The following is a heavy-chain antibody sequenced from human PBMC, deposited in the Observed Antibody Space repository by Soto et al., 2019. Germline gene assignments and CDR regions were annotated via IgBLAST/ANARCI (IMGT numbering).Heavy chain of an antibody. V-gene: IGHV1-46*01. Sequence: ASVKVSCKASGYTFTSYYMHWVRQAPGQGLEWMGIINPSGGSTSYAQKFQGRVTMTRDTSTSTVYMELSSLRSEDTAVYYCASYGSGSYVDYYYYGMDVWGQRTTVTVSS. CDR2: INPSGGST. CDR1: GYTFTSYY. J-gene: IGHJ6*02. D-gene: IGHD3-10*01. CDR3: ASYGSGSYVDYYYYGMDV.